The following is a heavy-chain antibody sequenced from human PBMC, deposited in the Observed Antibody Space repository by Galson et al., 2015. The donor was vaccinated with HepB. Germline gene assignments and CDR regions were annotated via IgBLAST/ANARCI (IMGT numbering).Heavy chain of an antibody. J-gene: IGHJ4*02. CDR2: ISYDGSNK. V-gene: IGHV3-30*18. CDR3: AKDLAKFYGSGSLDY. CDR1: GFTFSSYG. D-gene: IGHD3-10*01. Sequence: SLRLSCAASGFTFSSYGMHWVRQAPGKGLEWVAVISYDGSNKYYADSVKGRFTISRDNSKNTLYLQMNSLRAEDTAVYYCAKDLAKFYGSGSLDYWGQGTLVTVSS.